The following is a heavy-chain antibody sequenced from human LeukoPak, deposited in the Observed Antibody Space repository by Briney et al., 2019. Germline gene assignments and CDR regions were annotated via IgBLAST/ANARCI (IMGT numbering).Heavy chain of an antibody. CDR1: GYTFTGYY. D-gene: IGHD3-22*01. J-gene: IGHJ3*02. V-gene: IGHV1-2*02. CDR3: AREDYDSSGGDAFDI. Sequence: GASVKVSCKASGYTFTGYYMHWVRQAPGQGLEWMGWINPNSGGTNYAQKFQGRVTMTRDTSISTAYMELSRLRSDDTAVYYCAREDYDSSGGDAFDIWGQGTMVTVSS. CDR2: INPNSGGT.